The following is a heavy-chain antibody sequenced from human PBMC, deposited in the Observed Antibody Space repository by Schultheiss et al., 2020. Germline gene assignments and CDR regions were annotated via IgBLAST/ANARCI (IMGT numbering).Heavy chain of an antibody. V-gene: IGHV4-59*01. CDR2: IYYSGST. J-gene: IGHJ4*02. CDR3: ARLNWNYNYFDY. CDR1: GGSISSYY. D-gene: IGHD1-7*01. Sequence: SETLSLTCTVSGGSISSYYWSWIRQPTGKGLEWIGYIYYSGSTNYNPSLKSRVTISVDTSKNQFSLKLSSVTAADTAVYYCARLNWNYNYFDYWGQGTLVTVSS.